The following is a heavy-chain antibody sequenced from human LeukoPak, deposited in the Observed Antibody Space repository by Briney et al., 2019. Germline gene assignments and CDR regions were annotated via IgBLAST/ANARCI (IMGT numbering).Heavy chain of an antibody. D-gene: IGHD6-19*01. CDR3: ARVNSGWYGRLDY. V-gene: IGHV4-4*07. CDR2: IYGSESI. J-gene: IGHJ4*02. Sequence: SETLSLTCTVSGASISIYYWSWIRQPAGKGLEWIGCIYGSESINYNPSLKSRVTMSVDTSKNQFSLKLSSVTAADTAVCYCARVNSGWYGRLDYWGPGTLVTVSS. CDR1: GASISIYY.